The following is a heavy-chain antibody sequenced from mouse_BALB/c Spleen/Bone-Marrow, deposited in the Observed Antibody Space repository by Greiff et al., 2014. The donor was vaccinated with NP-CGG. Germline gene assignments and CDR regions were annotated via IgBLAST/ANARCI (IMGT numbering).Heavy chain of an antibody. CDR1: GYTFTNHH. CDR2: INPYNDYT. CDR3: AREDYGAWFPY. V-gene: IGHV1S45*01. Sequence: VQLQQSGTELVRPGASVKISCKAFGYTFTNHHINWVKQRPGQGPDWIGYINPYNDYTSYNQKFKDKATLTVDKSSSTAYMELSSLTSEDSAVCFCAREDYGAWFPYWGQGTLVTVSA. D-gene: IGHD1-2*01. J-gene: IGHJ3*01.